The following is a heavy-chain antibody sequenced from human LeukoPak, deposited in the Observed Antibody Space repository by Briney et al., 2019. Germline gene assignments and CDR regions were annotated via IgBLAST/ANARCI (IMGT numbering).Heavy chain of an antibody. Sequence: SGGSLRLSCAASGLTFSSYEMNWVRQAPGKGLEWVSYISRSGSTIFYADSVKGRFTISRDNAKNSLYLQMNSLRAEDTAVYYCARPYTAYAFDYWGQGTLVTVSS. CDR1: GLTFSSYE. J-gene: IGHJ4*02. V-gene: IGHV3-48*03. CDR2: ISRSGSTI. CDR3: ARPYTAYAFDY. D-gene: IGHD5-12*01.